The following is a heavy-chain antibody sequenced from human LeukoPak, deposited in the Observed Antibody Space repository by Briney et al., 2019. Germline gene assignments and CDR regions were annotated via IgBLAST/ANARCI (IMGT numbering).Heavy chain of an antibody. CDR2: INPNSGGT. Sequence: AAVKVSCKASGYTFTGHYIHWVRPAPGQGGEWMGWINPNSGGTDYAQKFQGRVTMTRDTSTTTASMELSRLRSDDTAVYYCAKVAGRSNSTGALDIWGQGTLVTVSS. D-gene: IGHD6-13*01. CDR1: GYTFTGHY. J-gene: IGHJ3*02. V-gene: IGHV1-2*02. CDR3: AKVAGRSNSTGALDI.